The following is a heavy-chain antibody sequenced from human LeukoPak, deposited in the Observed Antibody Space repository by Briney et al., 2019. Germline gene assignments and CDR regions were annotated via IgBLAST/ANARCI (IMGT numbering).Heavy chain of an antibody. D-gene: IGHD3-22*01. CDR3: ARTYDSSGYYYAIDY. V-gene: IGHV1-18*01. CDR2: ISAYNGNT. Sequence: ASVKVSCKASGYTFTSYGISWVRQAPGQGLEWMGWISAYNGNTNYAQKLQGRVTMTTDTSTSTAYMELRSLRSDDTAVYYCARTYDSSGYYYAIDYWGQGTLVTVSS. CDR1: GYTFTSYG. J-gene: IGHJ4*02.